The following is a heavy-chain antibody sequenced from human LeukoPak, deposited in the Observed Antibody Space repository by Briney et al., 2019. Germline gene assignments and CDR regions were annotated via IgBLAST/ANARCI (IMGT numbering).Heavy chain of an antibody. CDR1: GGSISSGDYY. V-gene: IGHV4-61*02. D-gene: IGHD4-23*01. CDR3: ARDHEGGNYGGNSNWFDP. CDR2: AYISGFT. J-gene: IGHJ5*02. Sequence: PSQTLSLTCTASGGSISSGDYYWSWIRQPPGKGLEGIGRAYISGFTNYNPSLKSRVTISVDTSRNQFSLKLSSVTAADTAVYYCARDHEGGNYGGNSNWFDPWGQGTLVTVSS.